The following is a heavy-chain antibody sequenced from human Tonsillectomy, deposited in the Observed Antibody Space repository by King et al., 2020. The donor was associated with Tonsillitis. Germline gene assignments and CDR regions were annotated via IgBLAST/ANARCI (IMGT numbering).Heavy chain of an antibody. D-gene: IGHD3-16*01. J-gene: IGHJ6*04. CDR2: ITGCGSTI. V-gene: IGHV3-48*03. CDR1: GFTFRSYD. CDR3: ARDWALDV. Sequence: VQLVESGGGLVKPGGSLRLSCAVSGFTFRSYDMNWVRQAPGKGLEWVSHITGCGSTIYYADSVKGRFTISRDNTKNSLYLQMNSLRAEDTAVYYCARDWALDVWGKGTTVTVSS.